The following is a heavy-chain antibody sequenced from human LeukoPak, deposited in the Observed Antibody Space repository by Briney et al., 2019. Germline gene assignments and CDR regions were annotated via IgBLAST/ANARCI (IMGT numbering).Heavy chain of an antibody. CDR1: GDSVSSNRAA. D-gene: IGHD2-15*01. CDR2: TYYMSKWNL. V-gene: IGHV6-1*01. J-gene: IGHJ5*02. CDR3: ARAAHGSHWFDP. Sequence: SQTLSLTCAIFGDSVSSNRAAWNWIRQSPSRGLEWLGRTYYMSKWNLEYAMSVKSRITINPDTAKNQFSLQLSSVTPEDTAVYYCARAAHGSHWFDPWGQGTLVTVSS.